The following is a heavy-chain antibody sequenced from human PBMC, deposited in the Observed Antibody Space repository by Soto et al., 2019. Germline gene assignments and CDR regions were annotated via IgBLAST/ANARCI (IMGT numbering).Heavy chain of an antibody. CDR1: GFSLSTSGVG. CDR3: ARWGEYCSSTSCFTGGQYNWFDP. D-gene: IGHD2-2*01. CDR2: IYWDDDK. Sequence: QITLKESGPPLVKPTQTLTLTCTFSGFSLSTSGVGVGWIRQPPGKALEWLALIYWDDDKRYSPSLKSRLTITKDTSKNQVVLTMTNMDPVDTATYYCARWGEYCSSTSCFTGGQYNWFDPWGQGTLVTVSS. J-gene: IGHJ5*02. V-gene: IGHV2-5*02.